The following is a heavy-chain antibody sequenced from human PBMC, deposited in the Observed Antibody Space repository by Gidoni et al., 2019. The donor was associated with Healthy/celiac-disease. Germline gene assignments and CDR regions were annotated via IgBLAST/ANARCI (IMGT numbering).Heavy chain of an antibody. CDR2: IYYSGHT. CDR1: GGSISRGDYS. Sequence: QLQLQESGPGLVKPSQTLSLTSPVSGGSISRGDYSWRWIRQPPGKGLGWIGYIYYSGHTYYNPSLKSRVNISVDTSKNQFSLKLSSVTAADTAVYYCARERWGEGDYGGYYYYGMDVWGQGTTVTVSS. D-gene: IGHD4-17*01. CDR3: ARERWGEGDYGGYYYYGMDV. J-gene: IGHJ6*02. V-gene: IGHV4-30-4*01.